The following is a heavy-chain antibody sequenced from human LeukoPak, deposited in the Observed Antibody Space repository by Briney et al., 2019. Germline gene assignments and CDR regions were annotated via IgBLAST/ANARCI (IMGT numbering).Heavy chain of an antibody. Sequence: GGSLRLSCAASGFTFSSYAMSWVRQAPGKGLEWVSAISGSGGSTYYADSVKGRCTISRDNSKNTLYLQMNSLRVEDTAVYNCAREPWGYSYIDYWGRGTLVTVSS. V-gene: IGHV3-23*01. CDR3: AREPWGYSYIDY. D-gene: IGHD5-24*01. J-gene: IGHJ4*02. CDR2: ISGSGGST. CDR1: GFTFSSYA.